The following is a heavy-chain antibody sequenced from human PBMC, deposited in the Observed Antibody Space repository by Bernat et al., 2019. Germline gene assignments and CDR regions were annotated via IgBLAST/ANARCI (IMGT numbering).Heavy chain of an antibody. CDR2: ISFDGSNK. V-gene: IGHV3-30*04. D-gene: IGHD5-18*01. J-gene: IGHJ4*02. Sequence: QVQLVESGGGVVQPGRSLRLSCAASGFTFSNYAMHWVRQAPGKGLEWVAVISFDGSNKFYSESVKGRFTISRDNSKSTVFLQMNSLRAEDTALFYCVRDRTPRSYGGDYFDHWGQGTLFTVSS. CDR3: VRDRTPRSYGGDYFDH. CDR1: GFTFSNYA.